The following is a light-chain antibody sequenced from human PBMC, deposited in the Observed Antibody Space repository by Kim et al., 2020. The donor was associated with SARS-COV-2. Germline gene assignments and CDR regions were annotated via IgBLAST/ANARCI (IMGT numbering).Light chain of an antibody. CDR3: QKYNGVPWT. V-gene: IGKV1-27*01. Sequence: DIQMTQSPSSLSASVGDRVTISCRASQGVSNYLAWYQQKPGKAPKLLIYAVSTLQLGVPSRFSGSGSGTDFTLTISNLQPEDVASYYCQKYNGVPWTFGQGTKVEIK. J-gene: IGKJ1*01. CDR1: QGVSNY. CDR2: AVS.